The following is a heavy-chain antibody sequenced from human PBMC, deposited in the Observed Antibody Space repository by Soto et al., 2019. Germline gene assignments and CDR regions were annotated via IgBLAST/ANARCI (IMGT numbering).Heavy chain of an antibody. J-gene: IGHJ4*02. Sequence: ASVKVSCKASGYTFTSYGISWVRQAPGQGLEWMGWISAYNGNTNYAQKLQGRVTMTTDTSTSTAYVELRSLRSDDTAVYYCGRDFRKPIAALAFDYWGQGTLVTVSS. V-gene: IGHV1-18*01. CDR2: ISAYNGNT. D-gene: IGHD6-13*01. CDR1: GYTFTSYG. CDR3: GRDFRKPIAALAFDY.